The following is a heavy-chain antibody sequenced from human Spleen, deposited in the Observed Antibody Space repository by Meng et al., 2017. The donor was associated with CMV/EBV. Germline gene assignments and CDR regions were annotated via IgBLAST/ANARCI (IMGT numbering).Heavy chain of an antibody. CDR2: ISSSSSYI. Sequence: GGSLRLSCAASGFTFSSYSMNWVRQAPGKGLEWVSSISSSSSYIYYADSVKGRFTISRDNAKNSLYLQMNSLRAEDTAVYYCARDVLLSVRYDFWDYWGQGTLVTVSS. V-gene: IGHV3-21*01. CDR3: ARDVLLSVRYDFWDY. J-gene: IGHJ4*02. D-gene: IGHD3-3*01. CDR1: GFTFSSYS.